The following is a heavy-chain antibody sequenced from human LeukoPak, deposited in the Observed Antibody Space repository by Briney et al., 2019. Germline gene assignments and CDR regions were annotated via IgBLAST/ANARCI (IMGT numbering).Heavy chain of an antibody. Sequence: SETLSLTCAVYGGSFSGYCWSWIRQPPGKGLEWIGEINHSGSTNYNPSLKSRVTISVDTSKNQFSLKLSSVTAADTAVYYCARIVATIQADDYWGQGTLVTVSS. D-gene: IGHD5-12*01. CDR2: INHSGST. CDR3: ARIVATIQADDY. CDR1: GGSFSGYC. V-gene: IGHV4-34*01. J-gene: IGHJ4*02.